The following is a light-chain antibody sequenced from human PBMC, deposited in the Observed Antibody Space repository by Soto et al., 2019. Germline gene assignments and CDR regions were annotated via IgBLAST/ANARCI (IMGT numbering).Light chain of an antibody. CDR3: QQYGSSPPAT. CDR2: GAS. Sequence: EIVMTQSPATLSVSPGERATLSCRASQSVSSNLAWYQQKPGQAPRLLIYGASTRATGIPARFSGSGSGTEFTLTISSLQSEDFAVYYCQQYGSSPPATFGPGTKVDIK. V-gene: IGKV3-15*01. J-gene: IGKJ3*01. CDR1: QSVSSN.